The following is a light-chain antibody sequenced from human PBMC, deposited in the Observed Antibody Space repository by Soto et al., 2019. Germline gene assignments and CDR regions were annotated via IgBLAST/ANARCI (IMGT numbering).Light chain of an antibody. J-gene: IGKJ1*01. Sequence: EIVMTQSPATLSVSPGERATLSCRASQSVSSNVAWYQQKRGQAPRLLIYAASTRATGIPARFSGSGSGTEFTLTISGLQSEDFALYYFQQYNDWPRTFGQGT. V-gene: IGKV3-15*01. CDR1: QSVSSN. CDR3: QQYNDWPRT. CDR2: AAS.